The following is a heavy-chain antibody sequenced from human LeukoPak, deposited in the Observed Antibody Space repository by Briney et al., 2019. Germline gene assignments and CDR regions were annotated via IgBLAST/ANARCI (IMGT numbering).Heavy chain of an antibody. CDR1: GYSISSGYY. Sequence: PSETLSLTCTVSGYSISSGYYWGWIRQPPGKGLEWIGSIYYSGSTYYNPSLKSRVTISVDTSKNQFSLKLSSVTAADTAVYCCARAPVVVVAATHHDAFDIWGQGTMVTVSS. J-gene: IGHJ3*02. V-gene: IGHV4-38-2*02. CDR3: ARAPVVVVAATHHDAFDI. D-gene: IGHD2-15*01. CDR2: IYYSGST.